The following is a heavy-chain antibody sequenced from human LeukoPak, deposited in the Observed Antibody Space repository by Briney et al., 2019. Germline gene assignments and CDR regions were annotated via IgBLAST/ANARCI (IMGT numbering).Heavy chain of an antibody. D-gene: IGHD2-15*01. CDR1: GFTVSSNY. V-gene: IGHV3-11*04. Sequence: GGSLRLSCAASGFTVSSNYMSWIRQAPGKGLEWVSYISSSGSTIYYADSVKGRFTISRDNAKNSLYLQMNSLRAEDTAVYYCATRYCSGGSCYQDAFDIWGQGTMVTVSS. CDR2: ISSSGSTI. CDR3: ATRYCSGGSCYQDAFDI. J-gene: IGHJ3*02.